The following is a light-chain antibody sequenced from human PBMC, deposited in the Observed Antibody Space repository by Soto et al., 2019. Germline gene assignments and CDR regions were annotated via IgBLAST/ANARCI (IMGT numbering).Light chain of an antibody. V-gene: IGLV4-69*01. Sequence: QLVLTQSPSASASLGASVKLTCTLSSGHSSYAIAWHQQQPEKGPRYLMKLNSDGSHSKGDGIPDRFSGSSSGAERYLTISSLQSEDEADYYCQTWGTGIHGIWVFGGGTKLTVL. J-gene: IGLJ3*02. CDR2: LNSDGSH. CDR1: SGHSSYA. CDR3: QTWGTGIHGIWV.